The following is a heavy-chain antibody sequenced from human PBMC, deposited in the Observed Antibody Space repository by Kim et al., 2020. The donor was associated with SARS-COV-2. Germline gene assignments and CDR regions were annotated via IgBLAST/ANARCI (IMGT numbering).Heavy chain of an antibody. J-gene: IGHJ4*02. CDR3: ARHAPVVAANFDY. V-gene: IGHV4-39*01. Sequence: SETLSLTCTVSGGSISSSSYYWGWIRQPPGKGLEWIGSIYYSGSTYYNPSLKSRVTISVDTSKNQFSLKLSSVTAADTAVYYCARHAPVVAANFDYWGQGTLVTVSS. CDR2: IYYSGST. D-gene: IGHD2-15*01. CDR1: GGSISSSSYY.